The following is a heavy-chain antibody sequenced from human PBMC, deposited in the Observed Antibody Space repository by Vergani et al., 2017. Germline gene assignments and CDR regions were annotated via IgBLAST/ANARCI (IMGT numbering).Heavy chain of an antibody. CDR3: ARGRVKGIVVVPAWVGPAFDI. V-gene: IGHV4-39*01. CDR2: IYYSGST. J-gene: IGHJ3*02. Sequence: QLQLPESGPGLVKPSETLSLTCTVSGGSISSSSYYWGWIRQPPGKGLEWIGSIYYSGSTYYNPSLKSRVTISVDTSKNQFSLKLSSVTAADTAVYYCARGRVKGIVVVPAWVGPAFDIWGQGTMVTVSS. CDR1: GGSISSSSYY. D-gene: IGHD2-2*01.